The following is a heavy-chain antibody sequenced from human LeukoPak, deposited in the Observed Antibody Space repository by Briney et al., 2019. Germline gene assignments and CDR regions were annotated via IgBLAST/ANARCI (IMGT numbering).Heavy chain of an antibody. CDR3: ASVVASNRAFDI. CDR2: ISSSSSYI. CDR1: GFTFSSYS. D-gene: IGHD2-15*01. V-gene: IGHV3-21*01. J-gene: IGHJ3*02. Sequence: GGSLRLSCAASGFTFSSYSMNWVRQAPGKGLEWVSSISSSSSYIYYADSVKGRFTISRDNAKNSLYLQMNSLRAEDTAVYYCASVVASNRAFDIWGQGTMVTVSS.